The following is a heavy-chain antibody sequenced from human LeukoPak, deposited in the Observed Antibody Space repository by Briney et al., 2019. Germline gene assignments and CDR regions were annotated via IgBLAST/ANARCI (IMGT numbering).Heavy chain of an antibody. Sequence: SETLSLTCTVSGGSISSYYWSWIRQPPGKGLEWIGEINHSGSTNYNPSLKSRVTISVDTSKNQFSLKLTSVTAADTAVYYCARIGAYYYYYYMDVWGKGTTVTVSS. V-gene: IGHV4-34*01. CDR3: ARIGAYYYYYYMDV. CDR2: INHSGST. CDR1: GGSISSYY. J-gene: IGHJ6*03.